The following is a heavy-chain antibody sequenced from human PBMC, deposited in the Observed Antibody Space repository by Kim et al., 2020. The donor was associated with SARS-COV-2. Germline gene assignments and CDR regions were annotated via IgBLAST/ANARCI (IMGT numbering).Heavy chain of an antibody. V-gene: IGHV3-7*01. CDR2: INRDGSGQ. Sequence: GESLRLSCSASGFTFSSSWMTWVRQAPGKGLEWVGNINRDGSGQNYVGSLRGRFTISRDNTRNSLYLHMESLRAEDTAVYYCTTKNYWGQGTLVTVSS. J-gene: IGHJ4*02. CDR1: GFTFSSSW. CDR3: TTKNY.